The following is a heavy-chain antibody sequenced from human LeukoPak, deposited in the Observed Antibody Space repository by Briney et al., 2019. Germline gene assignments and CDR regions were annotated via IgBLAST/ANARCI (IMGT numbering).Heavy chain of an antibody. V-gene: IGHV3-48*04. J-gene: IGHJ4*02. Sequence: PGGSLTLSCVASGFNFNAYGMNWVRQAPGKGLEWLAFLSDSGRAIYYADSVKGRFTISRDNAKNSLFLHMNTLTAEDTAVYYCASHKYYYGSGTPGYFDYWGQGTLVTVSS. D-gene: IGHD3-10*01. CDR3: ASHKYYYGSGTPGYFDY. CDR1: GFNFNAYG. CDR2: LSDSGRAI.